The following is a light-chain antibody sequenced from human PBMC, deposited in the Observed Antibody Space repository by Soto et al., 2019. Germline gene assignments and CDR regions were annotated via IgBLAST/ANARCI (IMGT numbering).Light chain of an antibody. CDR1: QTVTGNY. CDR3: HQYGSSPVPVGSPLP. Sequence: ENVLTQSPGTLSLSPGERATLSCRASQTVTGNYLAWYQQKPGQAPRLLVYGASSRATGIPDRFSGRGSGTEFTLVSTRLEPEDSAVYYCHQYGSSPVPVGSPLPFGGGTKVEIK. CDR2: GAS. J-gene: IGKJ4*01. V-gene: IGKV3-20*01.